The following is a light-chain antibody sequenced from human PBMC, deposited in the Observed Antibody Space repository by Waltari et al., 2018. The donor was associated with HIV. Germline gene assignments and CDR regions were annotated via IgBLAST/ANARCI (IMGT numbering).Light chain of an antibody. V-gene: IGLV1-44*01. CDR3: ETLDDNLNGPV. CDR1: SSSIGNNA. J-gene: IGLJ2*01. Sequence: QSVLTQPPSESGTPGQRVTISCSGSSSSIGNNAVSWYQQFPGTAPKLLIYSNNQRPSGVPDRFSGSKSGTSAYLAISGLQSEDEANYYCETLDDNLNGPVFGGGTKLTVL. CDR2: SNN.